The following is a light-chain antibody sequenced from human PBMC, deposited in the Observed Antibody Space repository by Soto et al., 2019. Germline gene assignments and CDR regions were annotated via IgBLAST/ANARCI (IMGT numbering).Light chain of an antibody. CDR3: AAWDDSLTGRV. V-gene: IGLV1-47*01. Sequence: QSVLTQPPSASGTPGQRVTISFSGSSSNIGGNYVYWYQQLPGTAPKLLIYRNNQRPSGVPDRFSGSKSGTSASLAISGLRSEDEADYYCAAWDDSLTGRVFGGGTKLTVL. CDR1: SSNIGGNY. CDR2: RNN. J-gene: IGLJ3*02.